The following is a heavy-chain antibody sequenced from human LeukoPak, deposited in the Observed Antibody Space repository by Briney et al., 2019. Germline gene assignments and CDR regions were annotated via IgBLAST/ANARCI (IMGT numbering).Heavy chain of an antibody. CDR2: ISGYNGNT. Sequence: ASVKVSCKASGYTFTSYGISWVRQAPGQGLEWMGWISGYNGNTNYAQKLQGRVTMTTDTSTSTAYMELRSLRSDDTAVYYCARAMGLDSSGYPIYGMDVWGQGTTVTVSS. J-gene: IGHJ6*02. D-gene: IGHD3-22*01. CDR1: GYTFTSYG. CDR3: ARAMGLDSSGYPIYGMDV. V-gene: IGHV1-18*01.